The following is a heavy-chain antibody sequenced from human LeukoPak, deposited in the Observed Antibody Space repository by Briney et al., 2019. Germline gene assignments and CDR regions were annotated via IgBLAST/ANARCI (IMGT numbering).Heavy chain of an antibody. CDR3: AKRGVVIRVILVGFHKEAYYFDS. Sequence: GGSLRLSCAVSGITLSNYGMSWVRQAPGKGLEWVAGISGSGGSTYYADSVKGRFTISRDKPKNTLYLQMNSLRAEDTAVYFCAKRGVVIRVILVGFHKEAYYFDSWGQGALVTVSS. V-gene: IGHV3-23*01. D-gene: IGHD3-22*01. CDR2: ISGSGGST. CDR1: GITLSNYG. J-gene: IGHJ4*02.